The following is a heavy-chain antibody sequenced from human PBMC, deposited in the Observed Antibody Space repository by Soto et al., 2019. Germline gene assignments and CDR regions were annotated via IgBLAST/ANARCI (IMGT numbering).Heavy chain of an antibody. D-gene: IGHD1-26*01. CDR2: INPNSGGT. CDR1: GYTFTGYY. V-gene: IGHV1-2*04. CDR3: ARVRSGGMWELCY. J-gene: IGHJ4*02. Sequence: GASVKVSCKASGYTFTGYYMHWVRQAPGQGLEWMGWINPNSGGTNYAQKFQGWVTMTRDTSISTAYMELSRLRSDDTAVYYCARVRSGGMWELCYWGQGTLVTVSS.